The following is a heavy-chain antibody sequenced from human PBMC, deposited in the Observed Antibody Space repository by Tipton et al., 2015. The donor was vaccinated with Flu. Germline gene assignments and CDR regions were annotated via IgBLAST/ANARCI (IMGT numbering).Heavy chain of an antibody. CDR3: ARDRGNSQSSIYAMDV. J-gene: IGHJ6*02. D-gene: IGHD4-23*01. Sequence: SLRLSCAAFGFPFSTYTMHWVRQAPGKGLEWVADISYDGNNQYYAASVKGRFSISRSNSEHTVYFQMDGLRPEDTAVYYCARDRGNSQSSIYAMDVWGQGTTVTVSS. V-gene: IGHV3-30*14. CDR1: GFPFSTYT. CDR2: ISYDGNNQ.